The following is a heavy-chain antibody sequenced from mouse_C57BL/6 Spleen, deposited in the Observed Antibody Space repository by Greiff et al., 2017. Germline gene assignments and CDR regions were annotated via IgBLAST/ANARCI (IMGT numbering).Heavy chain of an antibody. Sequence: EVKLVESGGDLVKPAGSLKLSCAASGFTFSSYGMSWVRQTPDKRLEWVATISSGGSYTYSPDSVKGRFTISRDKAKNTLYRQMSSLKSEDTAMYYCARRYYGSSYEDYFDYWGQGTTLTVSS. J-gene: IGHJ2*01. V-gene: IGHV5-6*02. CDR3: ARRYYGSSYEDYFDY. D-gene: IGHD1-1*01. CDR2: ISSGGSYT. CDR1: GFTFSSYG.